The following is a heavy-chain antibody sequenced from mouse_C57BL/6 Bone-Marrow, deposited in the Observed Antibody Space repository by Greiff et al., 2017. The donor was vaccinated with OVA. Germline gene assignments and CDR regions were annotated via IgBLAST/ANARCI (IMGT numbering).Heavy chain of an antibody. Sequence: VQLQQSGPALVQPGASVKISCKASGYSFTDYNMNWVTQSNGKSLEWIGVINPNYGTTSYNQKFKGKATLTVDQSSSTAYMQLNSLTSEDSAVYYCAFDYGSSYRYFDVWGTGTTVTVSS. CDR3: AFDYGSSYRYFDV. V-gene: IGHV1-39*01. D-gene: IGHD1-1*01. J-gene: IGHJ1*03. CDR1: GYSFTDYN. CDR2: INPNYGTT.